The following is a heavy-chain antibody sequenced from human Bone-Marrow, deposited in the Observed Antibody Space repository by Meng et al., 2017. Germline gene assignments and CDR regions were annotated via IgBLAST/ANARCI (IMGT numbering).Heavy chain of an antibody. CDR3: SRVLGGATRLDP. V-gene: IGHV4-61*02. CDR1: GGSINSGYNH. Sequence: SETLSLTCTVSGGSINSGYNHWSWIRQPAGEGLEWIGRIYTSGSTSYNPSLKSRVTISVDTSKNQFSLKLSSVTAADTAVYYCSRVLGGATRLDPWGQGTLVTVSS. D-gene: IGHD1-26*01. CDR2: IYTSGST. J-gene: IGHJ5*02.